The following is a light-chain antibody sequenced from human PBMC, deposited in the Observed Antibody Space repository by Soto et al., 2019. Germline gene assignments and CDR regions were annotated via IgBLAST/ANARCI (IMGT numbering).Light chain of an antibody. CDR3: QHYHSGHRIA. V-gene: IGKV1-33*01. J-gene: IGKJ5*01. Sequence: DIQMTQSPSSLSASVGDRVTITCQASQDISNYLNWYQQKPGKAPKLLIYDASNLETGVPSRFSGSGSGTDFTFTINRLEPEDFALYYCQHYHSGHRIAFGQGTRLEI. CDR1: QDISNY. CDR2: DAS.